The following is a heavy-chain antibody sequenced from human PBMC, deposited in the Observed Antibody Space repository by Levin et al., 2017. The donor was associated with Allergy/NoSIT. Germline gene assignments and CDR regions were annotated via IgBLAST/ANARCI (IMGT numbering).Heavy chain of an antibody. Sequence: RTGGSLRLSCAASGFTFSSYWMSWVRQAPGKGLEWVANIKQDGSEKYYVDSVKGRFTISRDNAKNSLYLQMNSLRAEDTAVYYCARDPSPWRNDAFDIWGQGTMVTVSS. CDR2: IKQDGSEK. CDR3: ARDPSPWRNDAFDI. CDR1: GFTFSSYW. J-gene: IGHJ3*02. V-gene: IGHV3-7*01.